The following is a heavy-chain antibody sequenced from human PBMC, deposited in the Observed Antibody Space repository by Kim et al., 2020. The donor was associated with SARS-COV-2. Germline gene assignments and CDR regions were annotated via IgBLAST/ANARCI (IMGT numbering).Heavy chain of an antibody. J-gene: IGHJ4*02. Sequence: KGRFTISRDNAKNSLYLKMNSLRAEDTAVYYCARVDYDILTGYYRSFDYWGQGTLVTVSS. CDR3: ARVDYDILTGYYRSFDY. D-gene: IGHD3-9*01. V-gene: IGHV3-11*05.